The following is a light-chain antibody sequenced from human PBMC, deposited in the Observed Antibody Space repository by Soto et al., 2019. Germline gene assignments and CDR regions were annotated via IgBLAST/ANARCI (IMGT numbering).Light chain of an antibody. Sequence: EVMMTQFPDTVSVTPGETVTLSCGASQSFSSNLAWYQQKPGQAPRLLIYGASTRATGIPARFSGRGSGTDFALTIRRLEPEDFAVYYCQQYGSSITFGQGTRLEIK. V-gene: IGKV3-20*01. CDR1: QSFSSN. CDR2: GAS. J-gene: IGKJ5*01. CDR3: QQYGSSIT.